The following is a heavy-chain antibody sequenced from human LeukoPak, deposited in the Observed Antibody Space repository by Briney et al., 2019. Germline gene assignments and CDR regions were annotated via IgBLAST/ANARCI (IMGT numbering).Heavy chain of an antibody. CDR1: GFTFSSYA. J-gene: IGHJ4*02. CDR3: AKHLPYYYDSSGYPNPDSFDY. D-gene: IGHD3-22*01. CDR2: ISGSGGST. Sequence: GGSLRLSCAASGFTFSSYAMGWVRQAPGKGLEWVSAISGSGGSTYYADSVKGRFTISRDNSKNTLYLQMNSLRAEDTAVYYCAKHLPYYYDSSGYPNPDSFDYWGQGILVTVSS. V-gene: IGHV3-23*01.